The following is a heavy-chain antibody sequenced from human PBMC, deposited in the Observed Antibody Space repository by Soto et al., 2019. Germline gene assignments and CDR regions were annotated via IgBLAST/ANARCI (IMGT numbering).Heavy chain of an antibody. J-gene: IGHJ4*02. V-gene: IGHV3-48*03. CDR1: GFTFSSYE. CDR2: ITSSGTTG. D-gene: IGHD3-3*01. Sequence: PGGSLRLSCAASGFTFSSYEMNWVRQAPGKGLEWVSYITSSGTTGYYADSVKGRFTISSDNAKNSLYLQMNSLRAEDTAVYHCVDRGGRTSFGYWGRGTRFTVAS. CDR3: VDRGGRTSFGY.